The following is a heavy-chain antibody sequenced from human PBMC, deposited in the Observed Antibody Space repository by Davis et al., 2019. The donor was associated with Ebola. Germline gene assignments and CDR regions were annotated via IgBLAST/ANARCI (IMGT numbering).Heavy chain of an antibody. V-gene: IGHV5-51*01. CDR2: IYPSDPDT. CDR1: GYSFSTYW. CDR3: ARHVRHTSTLSPTRPYYGLDV. D-gene: IGHD3-16*02. Sequence: GESLKISCKGSGYSFSTYWIGWVRQLPGKGLEWMGIIYPSDPDTRYSPSFRGQVTVSADNFIDTAYLQWNTLKASDTATYFCARHVRHTSTLSPTRPYYGLDVWGNGTPVTVSS. J-gene: IGHJ6*04.